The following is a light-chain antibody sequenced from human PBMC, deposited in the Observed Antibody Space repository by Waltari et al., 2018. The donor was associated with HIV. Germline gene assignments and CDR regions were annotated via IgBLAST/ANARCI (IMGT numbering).Light chain of an antibody. CDR2: GAS. J-gene: IGKJ1*01. V-gene: IGKV1-5*03. CDR1: QNINNW. Sequence: DIQMIQSPFTLSASVGERVTITCRASQNINNWLAWYQQKPGKAPKLRIYGASSLESGVPSRFSGSVSGTEFSLTISSLQPDDFATYYCQQHDNSFLKTFGQGTSV. CDR3: QQHDNSFLKT.